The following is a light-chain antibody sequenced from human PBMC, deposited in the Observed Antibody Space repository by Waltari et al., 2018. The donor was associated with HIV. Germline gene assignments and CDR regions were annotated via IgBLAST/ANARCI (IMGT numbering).Light chain of an antibody. J-gene: IGKJ1*01. V-gene: IGKV1-5*03. CDR2: RAS. CDR1: QSIATS. Sequence: DIQMTQSPSTLSASIGDRITITCRASQSIATSLAWYQQKPGKSPKLLIYRASNLATGVPPRFSGSGSGTEFSLTINALQADDFATYYCQQSDGGSRTFGQGTTV. CDR3: QQSDGGSRT.